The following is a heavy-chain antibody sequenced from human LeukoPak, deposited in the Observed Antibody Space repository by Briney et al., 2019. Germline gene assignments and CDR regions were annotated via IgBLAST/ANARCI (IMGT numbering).Heavy chain of an antibody. CDR3: ARGFLDYGDYNWFDP. V-gene: IGHV1-2*04. D-gene: IGHD4-17*01. CDR2: IDPNSGGT. Sequence: GASVKVSCKASGYTFTGYYMHWVRQAPGQGLEWMGWIDPNSGGTNYAQKFQGWVTMTRDTSISTAYMELSRLRSDDTAVYYCARGFLDYGDYNWFDPWGQGTLVTVSS. CDR1: GYTFTGYY. J-gene: IGHJ5*02.